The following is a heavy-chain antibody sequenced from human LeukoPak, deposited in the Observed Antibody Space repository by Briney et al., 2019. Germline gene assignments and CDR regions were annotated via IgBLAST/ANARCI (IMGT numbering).Heavy chain of an antibody. CDR2: IYSGGST. V-gene: IGHV3-53*01. CDR1: GFTVSSNY. Sequence: GGSLRLPCAASGFTVSSNYMSWVRQAPGKGLEWVSVIYSGGSTYYADSVKGRFTISRDNSKNTLYLQMNSLRAEDTAVYYCAKVGPPNLKYCSGGSCLNYWGQGTLVTVSS. CDR3: AKVGPPNLKYCSGGSCLNY. D-gene: IGHD2-15*01. J-gene: IGHJ4*02.